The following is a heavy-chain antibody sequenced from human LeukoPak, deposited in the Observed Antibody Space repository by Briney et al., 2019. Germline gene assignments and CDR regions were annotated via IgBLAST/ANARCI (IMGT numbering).Heavy chain of an antibody. J-gene: IGHJ4*02. Sequence: GGSLKLSCAASGFTFSSYPMHWVRQAPGKGLEYVSAISSNEDTTYYANSVRGRFTISRDNSKNTLYLQMGSLRTEDMAIYYCARETIGTNDYWGQGTLVTVSS. D-gene: IGHD5-24*01. CDR1: GFTFSSYP. CDR3: ARETIGTNDY. CDR2: ISSNEDTT. V-gene: IGHV3-64*01.